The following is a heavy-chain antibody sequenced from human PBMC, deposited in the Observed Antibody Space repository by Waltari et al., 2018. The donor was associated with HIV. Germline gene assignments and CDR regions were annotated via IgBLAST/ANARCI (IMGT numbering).Heavy chain of an antibody. J-gene: IGHJ4*02. CDR2: NSYDGRNK. Sequence: QVQLVESGGGVVQPGRSLRLSCAASGFTFSSYAMHWVRQAPGKGVELVVINSYDGRNKYYADSRKGRFTISRDNSKNTLYLQMNSLRAEDTAVYYCARDRGGGNYGDYEPLFDYWGQGTLVTVSS. CDR1: GFTFSSYA. V-gene: IGHV3-30*01. D-gene: IGHD4-17*01. CDR3: ARDRGGGNYGDYEPLFDY.